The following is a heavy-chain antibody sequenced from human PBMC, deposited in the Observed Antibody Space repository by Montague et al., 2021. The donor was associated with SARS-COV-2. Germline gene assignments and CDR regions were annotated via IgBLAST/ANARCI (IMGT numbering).Heavy chain of an antibody. V-gene: IGHV4-39*07. J-gene: IGHJ4*02. Sequence: SETLSLTCNVSGGSISSSTYYWGWIRQPPGKGLEWVGNIYYAGSTNYNPSLKSRATIFGDTSNNQFSLKLNSVTAADTAVYYCARRVTGQECPADYWGQGTLVSVSS. CDR3: ARRVTGQECPADY. D-gene: IGHD2-2*01. CDR2: IYYAGST. CDR1: GGSISSSTYY.